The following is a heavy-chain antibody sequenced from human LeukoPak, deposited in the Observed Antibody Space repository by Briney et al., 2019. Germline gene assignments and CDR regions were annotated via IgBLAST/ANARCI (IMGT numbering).Heavy chain of an antibody. D-gene: IGHD3-10*01. CDR3: ARVGAMVRGEIDY. V-gene: IGHV1-18*01. CDR2: ISAYNGKT. Sequence: ASLRVSCKASGYTFTSYGISWVRQAPGQGLEWMGWISAYNGKTNYAQKLQGRVTITPDTTTSTAYMDMRSLRSDDTALYYSARVGAMVRGEIDYWGEGTLVTVSS. J-gene: IGHJ4*02. CDR1: GYTFTSYG.